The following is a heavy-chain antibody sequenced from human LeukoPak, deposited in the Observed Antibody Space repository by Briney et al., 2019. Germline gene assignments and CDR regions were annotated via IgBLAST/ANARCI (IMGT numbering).Heavy chain of an antibody. V-gene: IGHV4-59*12. CDR3: ASQYYDILTGYSLDY. CDR2: IYHSGST. D-gene: IGHD3-9*01. CDR1: GGSISSYY. J-gene: IGHJ4*02. Sequence: SETLSLTCTVSGGSISSYYWTWIRQPPGKGLEWIGYIYHSGSTYYNPSLKSRVTISVDRSKNQFSLKLSSVTAADTAVYYCASQYYDILTGYSLDYWGQGTLVTVSS.